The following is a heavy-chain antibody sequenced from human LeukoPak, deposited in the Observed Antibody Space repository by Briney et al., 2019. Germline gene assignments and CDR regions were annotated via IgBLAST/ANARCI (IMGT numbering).Heavy chain of an antibody. CDR1: GGSISSGGYY. J-gene: IGHJ6*02. D-gene: IGHD6-13*01. V-gene: IGHV4-31*03. CDR3: ARHLLRYSSSWSHYGMDV. CDR2: IYYSGST. Sequence: SQTLSLTCTVSGGSISSGGYYWSWIRQHPGKGLEWIGYIYYSGSTYYNPSLKSRVTISVDTSKNQFSLKLSSVTAADTAVYYCARHLLRYSSSWSHYGMDVWGQGTTVTVSS.